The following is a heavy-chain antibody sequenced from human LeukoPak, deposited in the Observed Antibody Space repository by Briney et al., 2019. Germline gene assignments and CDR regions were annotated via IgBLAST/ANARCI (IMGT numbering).Heavy chain of an antibody. J-gene: IGHJ4*02. CDR3: AKDSDQELGSVDY. CDR1: GFTISSQA. D-gene: IGHD6-13*01. Sequence: GGSLRLSCVASGFTISSQAMSWVRQAPGKGLECVSTIGISDVDRHYADSVKGRFTISRDNSKNTLYLQMNSLRAEDTAVYYCAKDSDQELGSVDYWGQGTLVTVSS. V-gene: IGHV3-23*01. CDR2: IGISDVDR.